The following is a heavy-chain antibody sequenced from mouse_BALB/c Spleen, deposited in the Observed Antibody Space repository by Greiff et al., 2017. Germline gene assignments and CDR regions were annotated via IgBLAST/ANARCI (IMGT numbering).Heavy chain of an antibody. Sequence: EVKLVESGGGLVQPGGSRKLSCAASGFTFSSFGMHWVRQAPEKGLEWVAYISSGSSTIYYADTVKGRFTISRDNPKNTLFLQMTSLRSEDTAMYYCARGYYGSRGEAWFAYWGQGTLVTVSA. V-gene: IGHV5-17*02. D-gene: IGHD1-1*01. J-gene: IGHJ3*01. CDR2: ISSGSSTI. CDR1: GFTFSSFG. CDR3: ARGYYGSRGEAWFAY.